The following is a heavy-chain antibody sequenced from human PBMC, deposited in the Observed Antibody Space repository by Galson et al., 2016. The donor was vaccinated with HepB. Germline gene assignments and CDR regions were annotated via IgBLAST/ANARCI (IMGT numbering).Heavy chain of an antibody. D-gene: IGHD1-1*01. Sequence: SRRLSCAASGFSYNDLYMSWNSQPPGKEPEWSSYISHNGNNREYADPVKGRFTVSRDNNKNSVYLQLNSLRAEDTALYYCARDVNNWTGDRRLFDLWGQGTLVAVSS. CDR1: GFSYNDLY. CDR3: ARDVNNWTGDRRLFDL. J-gene: IGHJ4*02. V-gene: IGHV3-11*01. CDR2: ISHNGNNR.